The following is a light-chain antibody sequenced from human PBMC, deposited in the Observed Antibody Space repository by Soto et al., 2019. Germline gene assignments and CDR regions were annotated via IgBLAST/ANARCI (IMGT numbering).Light chain of an antibody. V-gene: IGKV1D-12*01. CDR2: AAS. J-gene: IGKJ1*01. Sequence: DIQMTQSPSSVSASVGDRVTITCRASQAISTWLAWYQQKPGKAPKLLIYAASNLQTGVPSRFSGSGSGPDFTLTLRSLQPEDFATYYCQQANSFPRTFGQGTKVELK. CDR1: QAISTW. CDR3: QQANSFPRT.